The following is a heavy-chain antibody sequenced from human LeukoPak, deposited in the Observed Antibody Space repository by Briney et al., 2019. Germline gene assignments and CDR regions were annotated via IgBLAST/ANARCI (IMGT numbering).Heavy chain of an antibody. CDR1: GGSISPYY. D-gene: IGHD3-9*01. Sequence: SETLSLTCTVSGGSISPYYWSWIRQPPGKGLEWIGYIYYSGTTPHNPSLESRVTMSVDTSKNQFSLKLSSVTAADTAVYYCATHYDVLTGYAAAAFDIWGQGTMVTVSS. CDR3: ATHYDVLTGYAAAAFDI. V-gene: IGHV4-59*08. CDR2: IYYSGTT. J-gene: IGHJ3*02.